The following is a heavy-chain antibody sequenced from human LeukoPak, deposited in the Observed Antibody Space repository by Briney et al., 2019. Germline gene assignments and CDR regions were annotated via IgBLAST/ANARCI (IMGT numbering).Heavy chain of an antibody. D-gene: IGHD4-23*01. J-gene: IGHJ4*02. CDR1: GYTFTSYG. V-gene: IGHV1-18*01. Sequence: ASVTVSCKASGYTFTSYGISWVRQAPGQGVEWMGWISAYNGNTNYAQKLQGRVTMTTDTSTSTAYMELRSLRSDDTAVYYCARDGEEDGGTLPFDYWGQGTLVTVSS. CDR2: ISAYNGNT. CDR3: ARDGEEDGGTLPFDY.